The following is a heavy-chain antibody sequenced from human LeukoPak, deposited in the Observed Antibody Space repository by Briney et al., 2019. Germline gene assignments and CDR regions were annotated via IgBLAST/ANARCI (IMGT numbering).Heavy chain of an antibody. Sequence: GGSLRLSCAASGFTFSDYYMSWIRQAPGKGLEWLSYISTSSSYIYYADSVKGRFTVSRDNAMNSLFLQMNSLIAEDTAVYYCARVGIRFLEQYYFDYWGQGTLVTVSS. J-gene: IGHJ4*02. CDR3: ARVGIRFLEQYYFDY. CDR2: ISTSSSYI. D-gene: IGHD3-3*01. CDR1: GFTFSDYY. V-gene: IGHV3-11*06.